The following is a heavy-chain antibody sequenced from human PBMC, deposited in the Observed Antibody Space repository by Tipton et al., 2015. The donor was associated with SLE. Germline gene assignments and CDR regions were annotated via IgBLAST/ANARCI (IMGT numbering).Heavy chain of an antibody. V-gene: IGHV3-9*01. CDR1: GFTFPNYW. CDR2: ISWNSGSI. Sequence: RSLRLSCAASGFTFPNYWMHWVRQAPGKGLEWVSGISWNSGSIGYADSVKGRFTISIDNAKNSLYLQMNSLRAEDTALYYCAKDSSGYYSAFDIWGQGTMVTVSS. D-gene: IGHD3-22*01. CDR3: AKDSSGYYSAFDI. J-gene: IGHJ3*02.